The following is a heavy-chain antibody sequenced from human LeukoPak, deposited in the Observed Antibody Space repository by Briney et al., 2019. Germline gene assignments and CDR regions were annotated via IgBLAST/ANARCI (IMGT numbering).Heavy chain of an antibody. CDR2: IYPGDSDA. Sequence: GESLKISCKGSGYSFTNYWIGWVRQMPGKGLEWMGIIYPGDSDARYSPSFQGQVTISADKSISTAYLQWSSLKASDTAMYYCARRTDRSFWYLDYWGQGTLVTVSS. CDR3: ARRTDRSFWYLDY. CDR1: GYSFTNYW. J-gene: IGHJ4*02. V-gene: IGHV5-51*01.